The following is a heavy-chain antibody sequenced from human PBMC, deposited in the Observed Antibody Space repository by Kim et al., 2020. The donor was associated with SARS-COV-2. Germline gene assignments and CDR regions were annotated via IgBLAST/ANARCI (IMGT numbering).Heavy chain of an antibody. J-gene: IGHJ3*02. CDR1: GYTFTSYG. CDR2: ISAYNGNT. V-gene: IGHV1-18*04. D-gene: IGHD2-2*01. CDR3: ARSFCSSTSCYPDDAFDI. Sequence: ASVKVSCKASGYTFTSYGISWVRQAPGQGLEWMGWISAYNGNTNYAQKLQGRVTMTTDTSTSTAYMELRSLRSDDTAVYYCARSFCSSTSCYPDDAFDIWGQGTMVTVSS.